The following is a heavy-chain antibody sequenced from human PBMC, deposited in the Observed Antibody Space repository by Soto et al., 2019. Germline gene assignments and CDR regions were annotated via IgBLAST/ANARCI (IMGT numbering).Heavy chain of an antibody. CDR3: AREAGTTDRNYYYYYGMDV. J-gene: IGHJ6*02. D-gene: IGHD1-7*01. CDR2: IYYSGST. CDR1: GGSISSYY. Sequence: PSETLSLTCTVSGGSISSYYWSWIRQPPGKGLEWIGYIYYSGSTNYNPSLKSRVTISVDTSKNQFSLKLSSVTAADTAVYYCAREAGTTDRNYYYYYGMDVWGQGTTVTVSS. V-gene: IGHV4-59*01.